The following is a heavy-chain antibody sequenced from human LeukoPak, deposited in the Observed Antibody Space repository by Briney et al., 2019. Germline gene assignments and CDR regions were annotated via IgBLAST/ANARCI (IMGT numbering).Heavy chain of an antibody. D-gene: IGHD2-8*01. CDR3: ARDLYLGCTNGVCYIDGLCLGY. CDR2: IWYDGSNK. CDR1: EFTFSSYG. Sequence: PGGSLRLSCAASEFTFSSYGMHWVRQAPGKGLEWVAVIWYDGSNKYYADSVKGRFTISRDNSKNTLYLQMNSLRAEDTAVYYCARDLYLGCTNGVCYIDGLCLGYWGQGTLVTVSS. J-gene: IGHJ4*02. V-gene: IGHV3-33*01.